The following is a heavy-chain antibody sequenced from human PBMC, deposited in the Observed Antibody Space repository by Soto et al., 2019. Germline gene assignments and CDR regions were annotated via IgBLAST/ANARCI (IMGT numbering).Heavy chain of an antibody. CDR3: SRKRWLHSWYFDN. CDR2: ISVSGNST. CDR1: GFAFSSYA. Sequence: PGGSLRLSCATSGFAFSSYAMSWVRQAPGKGLEWVSSISVSGNSTYYADSVRGRFDISRDKSKNTLYLQMNSLRAEDTALYFCSRKRWLHSWYFDNWGQGTLVTVSS. D-gene: IGHD5-12*01. J-gene: IGHJ4*02. V-gene: IGHV3-23*01.